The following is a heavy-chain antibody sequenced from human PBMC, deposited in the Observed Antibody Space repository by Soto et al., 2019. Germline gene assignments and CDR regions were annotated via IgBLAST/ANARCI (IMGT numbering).Heavy chain of an antibody. CDR2: INAGNGNT. V-gene: IGHV1-3*01. Sequence: QVQLVQSGAEVKKPGASVKVSCKASGYTFTSYAMHWVRQAPGQRLEWMGWINAGNGNTKYSQKFQGRVTITRDTSXXTAYMELSSLRSEDTAVYYCARARGGYSGSYRFDYWGQGTLVTVSS. CDR1: GYTFTSYA. D-gene: IGHD1-26*01. J-gene: IGHJ4*02. CDR3: ARARGGYSGSYRFDY.